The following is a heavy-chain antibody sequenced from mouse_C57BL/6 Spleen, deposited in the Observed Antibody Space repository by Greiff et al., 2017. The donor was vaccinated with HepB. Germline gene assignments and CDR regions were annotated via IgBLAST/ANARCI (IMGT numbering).Heavy chain of an antibody. J-gene: IGHJ3*01. CDR2: IDPEDGGT. Sequence: EVQLQQSGAELVRPGASVKLSCTASGFNIKDYYMHWVKQRPEQGLEWIGRIDPEDGGTEYAPKFQGKATRTADTSSNTAYLQLSSLTSEDTAVYYCTPRWFAYWGQGTLVTVSA. V-gene: IGHV14-1*01. CDR1: GFNIKDYY. CDR3: TPRWFAY.